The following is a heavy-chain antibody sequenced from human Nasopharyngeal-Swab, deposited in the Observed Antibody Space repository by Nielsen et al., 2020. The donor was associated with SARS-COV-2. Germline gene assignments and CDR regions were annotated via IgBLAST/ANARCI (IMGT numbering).Heavy chain of an antibody. CDR3: ARRRLYDGMDV. D-gene: IGHD2-15*01. V-gene: IGHV4-4*02. Sequence: WIRQPPGKGLEWIGEIYHSGSTYYNPTLKSRVTISVDTSKNQFSLKLSSVTAADTAVYYCARRRLYDGMDVWGQGTTVTVSS. CDR2: IYHSGST. J-gene: IGHJ6*02.